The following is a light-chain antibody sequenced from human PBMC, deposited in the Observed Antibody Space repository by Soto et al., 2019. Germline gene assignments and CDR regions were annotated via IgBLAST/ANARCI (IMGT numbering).Light chain of an antibody. CDR3: QQYGSSPLLT. J-gene: IGKJ4*01. CDR2: GAS. CDR1: QSVSSSY. V-gene: IGKV3-20*01. Sequence: EIVLTQSPGTLSLSPGERATLSCRASQSVSSSYLAWYQQKPGQAPRLLIYGASSRATGSPDRCSGSGSGTDFTLTISRLETEDFAVYYCQQYGSSPLLTFGGGTKVDIK.